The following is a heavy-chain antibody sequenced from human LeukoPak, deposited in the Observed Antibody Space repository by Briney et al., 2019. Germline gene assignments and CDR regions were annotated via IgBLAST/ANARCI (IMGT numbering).Heavy chain of an antibody. CDR3: ARGMTTVTYAHFDY. J-gene: IGHJ4*02. CDR1: GGSFSGYY. CDR2: INHSGST. Sequence: SETLSLTCAVYGGSFSGYYWSWIRQPPGKGLEWIGEINHSGSTNYNPSLKSRVTISVDTSKNQFSLKLSSVTAADTAVYYCARGMTTVTYAHFDYWGRGTLVTVSS. D-gene: IGHD4-17*01. V-gene: IGHV4-34*01.